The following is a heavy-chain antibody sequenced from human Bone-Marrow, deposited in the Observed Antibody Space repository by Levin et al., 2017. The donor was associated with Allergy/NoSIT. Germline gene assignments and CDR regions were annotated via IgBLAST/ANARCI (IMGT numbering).Heavy chain of an antibody. J-gene: IGHJ4*02. V-gene: IGHV4-4*02. Sequence: SETLSLTCAVSGGSISSSNWWSWVRQPPGKGLEWIGEIYHSGSTNYNPSLKSRVTISVDKSKNQFSLKLSSVTAADTAVYYCASIAAAGTTAFGYWGQGTLVTVSS. CDR3: ASIAAAGTTAFGY. CDR1: GGSISSSNW. D-gene: IGHD6-13*01. CDR2: IYHSGST.